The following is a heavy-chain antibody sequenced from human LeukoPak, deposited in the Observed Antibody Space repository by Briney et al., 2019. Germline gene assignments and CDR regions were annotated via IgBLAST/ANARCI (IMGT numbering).Heavy chain of an antibody. CDR2: IIPIFGTA. Sequence: GASVKVSCKASGGTFSSYAISWVRQAPGQGLEWMGGIIPIFGTANYAQKFQGRVTITADESTSTAYTELSSLRSEDTAVYYCARDRAVGYDSSGYDFDYWGQGTLVTVSS. CDR3: ARDRAVGYDSSGYDFDY. CDR1: GGTFSSYA. V-gene: IGHV1-69*13. D-gene: IGHD3-22*01. J-gene: IGHJ4*02.